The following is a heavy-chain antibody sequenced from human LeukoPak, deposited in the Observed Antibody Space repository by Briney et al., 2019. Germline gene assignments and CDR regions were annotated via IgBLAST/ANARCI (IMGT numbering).Heavy chain of an antibody. V-gene: IGHV5-51*01. CDR3: ARTYGSGTYYNRVGAFDI. Sequence: GEALKISCKGSGYSFTSYWIGWVRHMPGKGLEWMGIIYPGDSDTRYSPSFQGQVTISADKSISTAYLQWSSLKASDTAMYYCARTYGSGTYYNRVGAFDIWGQGTLVTVSS. CDR1: GYSFTSYW. D-gene: IGHD3-10*01. CDR2: IYPGDSDT. J-gene: IGHJ3*02.